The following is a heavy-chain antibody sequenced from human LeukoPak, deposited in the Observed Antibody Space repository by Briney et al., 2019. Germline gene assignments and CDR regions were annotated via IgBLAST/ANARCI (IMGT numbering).Heavy chain of an antibody. CDR2: INHSGST. CDR3: ATAPSVSGVAVAGFDY. CDR1: GGSFSGYY. Sequence: SETLSLTCAVYGGSFSGYYWSWIRQPPGKGLEWIGEINHSGSTNYNPSLKSRVTISVDTSKNQFSLKLSSVTAADTAVYYCATAPSVSGVAVAGFDYWGQGTLVTVSS. D-gene: IGHD6-19*01. V-gene: IGHV4-34*01. J-gene: IGHJ4*02.